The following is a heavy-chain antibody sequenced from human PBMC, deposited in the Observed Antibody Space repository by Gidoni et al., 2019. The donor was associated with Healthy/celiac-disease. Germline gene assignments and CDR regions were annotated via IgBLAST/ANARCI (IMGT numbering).Heavy chain of an antibody. V-gene: IGHV5-51*01. J-gene: IGHJ4*02. CDR1: GYSFTSYW. D-gene: IGHD2-21*01. CDR3: ARQTGDWYYFDY. Sequence: EVQMVQSGAEVKKPGDPLKLSCKGSGYSFTSYWIGWVRQMPGKGLEWMGIIYPGDSETRYSPSFQGQVTISADKSISTAYLQWSSLTAADTAMYYCARQTGDWYYFDYWGQGTLVTVSS. CDR2: IYPGDSET.